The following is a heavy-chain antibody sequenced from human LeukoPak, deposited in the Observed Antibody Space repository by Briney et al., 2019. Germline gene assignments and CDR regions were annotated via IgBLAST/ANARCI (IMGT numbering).Heavy chain of an antibody. D-gene: IGHD3-22*01. CDR2: IYHSGST. V-gene: IGHV4-38-2*02. CDR3: ARGPSTMTSKPGGWFDP. Sequence: SSETLSLTCTVSGYSISSGYYWGWIRQPPGKGLEWIGSIYHSGSTNYNPSLKSRVTISVDTSKNQFSLKLSSVTAADTAVYYCARGPSTMTSKPGGWFDPWGQGTLVTVSS. J-gene: IGHJ5*02. CDR1: GYSISSGYY.